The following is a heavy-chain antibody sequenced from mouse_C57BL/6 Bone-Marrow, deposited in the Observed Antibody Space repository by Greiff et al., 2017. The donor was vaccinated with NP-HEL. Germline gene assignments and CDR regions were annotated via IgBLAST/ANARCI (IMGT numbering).Heavy chain of an antibody. CDR1: GFNIKDYY. Sequence: VQLQQSGAELVRPGASVKLSCTASGFNIKDYYMHWVKQRPEQGLEWIGRIDPEDGDTEYAPKFQGKATMTADTSSNTAYLQLSSLTSEDTAVYYCTIPITTVGASDYWGQGTTLTVSS. CDR2: IDPEDGDT. J-gene: IGHJ2*01. CDR3: TIPITTVGASDY. V-gene: IGHV14-1*01. D-gene: IGHD1-1*01.